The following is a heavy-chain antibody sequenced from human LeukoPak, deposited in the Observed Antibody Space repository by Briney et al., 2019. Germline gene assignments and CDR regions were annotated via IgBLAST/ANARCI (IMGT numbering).Heavy chain of an antibody. J-gene: IGHJ4*02. Sequence: PSETLSLTCTVSGVSIISTNSYWGWIRQSPRTGLEWIGNIYSSGRTYYNPSLNSRVTISIDMSENQFSLKLTSVTAADTAVYYCARKREGSATGIDYWGQGTLVTVSS. CDR1: GVSIISTNSY. CDR3: ARKREGSATGIDY. CDR2: IYSSGRT. V-gene: IGHV4-39*07. D-gene: IGHD2-15*01.